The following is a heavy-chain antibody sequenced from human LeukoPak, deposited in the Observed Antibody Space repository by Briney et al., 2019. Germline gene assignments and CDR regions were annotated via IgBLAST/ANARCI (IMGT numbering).Heavy chain of an antibody. CDR2: ISYDGSNK. D-gene: IGHD6-6*01. Sequence: GGSLRLSCAASGFTFSSYAMHWVRQAPGKGLEWVAVISYDGSNKYYADSVKGRFTISRDNSKNTLYLQMNSLRAEDTAVYYCAREAYSSSSHPFVLVVGYMDVWGKGTTVTVSS. CDR3: AREAYSSSSHPFVLVVGYMDV. V-gene: IGHV3-30-3*01. CDR1: GFTFSSYA. J-gene: IGHJ6*03.